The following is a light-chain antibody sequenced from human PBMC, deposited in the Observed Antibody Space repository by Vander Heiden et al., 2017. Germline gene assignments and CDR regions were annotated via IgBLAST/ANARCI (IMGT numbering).Light chain of an antibody. J-gene: IGKJ1*01. CDR3: QQYHIWWT. CDR2: RAS. V-gene: IGKV3-15*01. CDR1: QAVYRN. Sequence: IVMTQSPATLSVSPGERATLSCRASQAVYRNLAWYQQRPGQAPRLLIYRASTRATGIPARVTGSGSGTEFTLTSSSLQSEEFAVYYCQQYHIWWTFGQGTKVEI.